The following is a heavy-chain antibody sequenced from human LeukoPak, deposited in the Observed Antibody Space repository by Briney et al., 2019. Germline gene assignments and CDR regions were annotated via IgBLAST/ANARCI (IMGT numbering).Heavy chain of an antibody. Sequence: GGSLRLSCAASGFSFSTFAMSWVRQAPGKGLEWVSAISTSGGSTYYADSVKGRFTISRENSKNSVYLQMDSLRAEDTAIYYCAKDLITAGPFYYFDSWGQGTLVTVSS. D-gene: IGHD3-10*01. CDR2: ISTSGGST. J-gene: IGHJ4*02. CDR1: GFSFSTFA. V-gene: IGHV3-23*01. CDR3: AKDLITAGPFYYFDS.